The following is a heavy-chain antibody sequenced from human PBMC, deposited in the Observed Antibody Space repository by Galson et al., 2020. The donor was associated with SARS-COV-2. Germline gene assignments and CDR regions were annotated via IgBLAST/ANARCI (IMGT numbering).Heavy chain of an antibody. CDR3: ARGYLAGPFDI. Sequence: GGSLRLSCAASGVSFDDYGMSWVRQVPGKGLEWVCGINKNGGSTNYGDSVRGRFTISRDNAKNSLYLQMNSLRVEDTALYFCARGYLAGPFDIWAQGTMVTVSS. V-gene: IGHV3-20*04. J-gene: IGHJ3*02. CDR1: GVSFDDYG. D-gene: IGHD2-2*01. CDR2: INKNGGST.